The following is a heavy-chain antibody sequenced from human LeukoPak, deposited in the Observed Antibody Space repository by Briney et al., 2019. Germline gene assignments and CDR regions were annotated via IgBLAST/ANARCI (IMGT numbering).Heavy chain of an antibody. Sequence: PGGSLRLSCAASGFTFSAYAMNWVRQAPGKGLEWVSSISGSGSTTYYADSVKGRFTISRDNSENTLYLQMDTLRAEDTALYYCAKDVRGYNRPIDHWGQGTLVTVSS. CDR3: AKDVRGYNRPIDH. CDR2: ISGSGSTT. D-gene: IGHD3-10*02. CDR1: GFTFSAYA. J-gene: IGHJ4*01. V-gene: IGHV3-23*01.